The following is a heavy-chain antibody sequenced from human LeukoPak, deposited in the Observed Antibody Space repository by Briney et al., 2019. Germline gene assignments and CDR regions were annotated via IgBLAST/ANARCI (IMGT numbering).Heavy chain of an antibody. CDR3: AKEGHQLPYYYGMDV. J-gene: IGHJ6*02. CDR2: IRSKANSYAT. D-gene: IGHD2-2*01. V-gene: IGHV3-73*01. CDR1: GFTFSGSA. Sequence: GGSLRLSCAASGFTFSGSAMHWVRQASGKGLEWVGRIRSKANSYATAYAASVKGRFTISRDDSKNTAYLQMNSLRAEDTAVYYCAKEGHQLPYYYGMDVWGQGTTVTVSS.